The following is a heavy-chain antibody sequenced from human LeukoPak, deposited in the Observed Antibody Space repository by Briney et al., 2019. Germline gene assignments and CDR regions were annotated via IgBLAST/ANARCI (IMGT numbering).Heavy chain of an antibody. CDR2: IIPILGIT. J-gene: IGHJ4*02. CDR3: ASSMTTVTPRFFFDY. D-gene: IGHD4-17*01. CDR1: GGTFSSYA. Sequence: SVKVSCKASGGTFSSYAISWVRQAPGQGLEWMGRIIPILGITNYAQNFQGRVTITADKSTSTAYMELSSLRSEDTAVCYCASSMTTVTPRFFFDYWGQGTLVTVSS. V-gene: IGHV1-69*04.